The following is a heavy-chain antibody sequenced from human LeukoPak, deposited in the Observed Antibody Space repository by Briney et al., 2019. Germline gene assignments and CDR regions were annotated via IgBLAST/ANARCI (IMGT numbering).Heavy chain of an antibody. J-gene: IGHJ6*03. CDR2: MNPNSGNT. Sequence: AAVKVSCKPSGYTFTSYDINWVRQATAQGLEWMGWMNPNSGNTGYAQKFQGRVTMTTDTSTNTAYMELRSLRSDDTAVYYCARSHSRTWYSYYYYMDVWGKGTTVTVSS. V-gene: IGHV1-8*01. D-gene: IGHD2-2*01. CDR1: GYTFTSYD. CDR3: ARSHSRTWYSYYYYMDV.